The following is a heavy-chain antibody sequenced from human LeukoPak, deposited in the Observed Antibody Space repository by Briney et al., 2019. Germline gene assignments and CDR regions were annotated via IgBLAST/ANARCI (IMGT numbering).Heavy chain of an antibody. V-gene: IGHV3-23*01. CDR3: TKDPNGDYVGAFDP. CDR2: ITGTHYTT. J-gene: IGHJ5*02. CDR1: GFTFSTFA. D-gene: IGHD4-17*01. Sequence: GESLRLSCAASGFTFSTFAMTWVRQAPGKGLEWVSSITGTHYTTYNTDSVKGRFTISRDNSKNTPYLQMNSLRADDTAVYYCTKDPNGDYVGAFDPWGQGTLVTVSS.